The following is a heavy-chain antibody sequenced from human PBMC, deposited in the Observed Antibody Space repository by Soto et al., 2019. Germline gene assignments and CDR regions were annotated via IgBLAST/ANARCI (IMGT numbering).Heavy chain of an antibody. CDR2: ISTSSTYT. CDR3: ARDRGFGSGSPDY. D-gene: IGHD3-10*01. V-gene: IGHV3-11*05. CDR1: GFTFSDYY. J-gene: IGHJ4*02. Sequence: QVQLVESGGGLVKPGGSLRLSCEASGFTFSDYYMSWIRQTPGKGLEWVSYISTSSTYTNYADSVKGRFTISRDNAKNSLYLQMSSLRAEDTAVYYCARDRGFGSGSPDYWGQGTLVTVSS.